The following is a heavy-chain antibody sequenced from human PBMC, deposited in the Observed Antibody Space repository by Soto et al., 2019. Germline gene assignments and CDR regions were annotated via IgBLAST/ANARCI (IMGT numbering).Heavy chain of an antibody. Sequence: SETLSLTCSVSAGSMNLGSHSWNWFRQSAGSCLEWIGFVYYSGTTYYNPALSSRIALSVEMAKCQCSLQLSSVTASETAVYFCPRGLFGDDDGIYPIPDNWFDHWSQGTLVTVAS. D-gene: IGHD3-3*02. CDR3: PRGLFGDDDGIYPIPDNWFDH. J-gene: IGHJ5*02. V-gene: IGHV4-30-2*06. CDR1: AGSMNLGSHS. CDR2: VYYSGTT.